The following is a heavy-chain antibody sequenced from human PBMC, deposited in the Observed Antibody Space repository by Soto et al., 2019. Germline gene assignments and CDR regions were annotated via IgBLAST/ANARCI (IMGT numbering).Heavy chain of an antibody. CDR3: AKEEDSQALDF. CDR1: GYTFRNYG. V-gene: IGHV1-18*01. J-gene: IGHJ4*02. CDR2: ISPFNGNI. Sequence: QVQLVQSGAEVKKPGASVKVSCKASGYTFRNYGISWVRKAPGKGLEWRGWISPFNGNIKFGQKFQGRVTMTTDTSTSIAYMELTSLRSDDTAVYYCAKEEDSQALDFWGQGTLVTVSA.